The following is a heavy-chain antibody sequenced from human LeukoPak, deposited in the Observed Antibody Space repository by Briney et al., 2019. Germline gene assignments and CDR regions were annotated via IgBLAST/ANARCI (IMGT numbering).Heavy chain of an antibody. V-gene: IGHV3-30*03. CDR3: VRPMTTTRNFEH. D-gene: IGHD1-1*01. CDR2: ISFDGKNK. Sequence: GGSLRLSCAASGFTFSSQPMHWVRQTPGKGLEWVALISFDGKNKFYGDSVIGRFTISRDSTKNTLFLQMNSLRAEDMGVCYCVRPMTTTRNFEHWGQGTLVIVSS. J-gene: IGHJ4*02. CDR1: GFTFSSQP.